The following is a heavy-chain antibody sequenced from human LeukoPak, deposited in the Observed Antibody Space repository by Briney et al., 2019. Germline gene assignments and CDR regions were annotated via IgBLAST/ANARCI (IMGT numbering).Heavy chain of an antibody. CDR1: GYTFTSYD. J-gene: IGHJ6*03. CDR3: ARGARMVRGVIIPYYYYYMDV. V-gene: IGHV1-8*03. D-gene: IGHD3-10*01. Sequence: GASVKVSCKASGYTFTSYDINWVRQATGQGLEWMGWMNPNSGNTGYAQKFQGRVTIPRNTPISTACMELSSLRSEDTAVYYCARGARMVRGVIIPYYYYYMDVWGKGTTVTVSS. CDR2: MNPNSGNT.